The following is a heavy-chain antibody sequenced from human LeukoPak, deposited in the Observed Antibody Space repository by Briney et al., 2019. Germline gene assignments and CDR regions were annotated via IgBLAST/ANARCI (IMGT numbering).Heavy chain of an antibody. D-gene: IGHD2/OR15-2a*01. J-gene: IGHJ4*02. Sequence: ASVHVPCKSSGVSFTDYFIQWVGQAPGQGLEWMGYIGPHSSATSSPQEFQGRVTMTSDTSMSTAYMELTRLTSDDTAVYYCAREGNGLLSKDFDYWGQGTLVTVSS. V-gene: IGHV1-2*02. CDR3: AREGNGLLSKDFDY. CDR1: GVSFTDYF. CDR2: IGPHSSAT.